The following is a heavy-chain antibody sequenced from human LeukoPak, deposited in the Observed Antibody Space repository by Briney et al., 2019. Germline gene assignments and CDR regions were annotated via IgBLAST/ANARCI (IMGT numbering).Heavy chain of an antibody. J-gene: IGHJ6*03. CDR2: ISSVGNTI. Sequence: GGSLRPSCGASGITFNDSYKSWIPQAPGKGLEGISYISSVGNTIYYADSVKGRFTISRDNARNSLYLQMNSLRAEDTAVYYCARSGDRAYYYYMDVWGKGTTVTVSS. V-gene: IGHV3-11*04. D-gene: IGHD2-21*02. CDR1: GITFNDSY. CDR3: ARSGDRAYYYYMDV.